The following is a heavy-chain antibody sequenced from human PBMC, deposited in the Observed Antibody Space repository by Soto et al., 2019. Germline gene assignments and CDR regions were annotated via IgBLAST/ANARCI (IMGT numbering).Heavy chain of an antibody. Sequence: VGSLRLSCAASGFTFSSHSMNWVRQAPGKGLEWVSYISSSSATIYYADSVKGRFTVSRDNAKNSLYLQMNSLRDEDTAVYYCTRDGTEYGLYRWFDPWGQGTLVTVSS. V-gene: IGHV3-48*02. CDR2: ISSSSATI. CDR3: TRDGTEYGLYRWFDP. D-gene: IGHD4-17*01. CDR1: GFTFSSHS. J-gene: IGHJ5*02.